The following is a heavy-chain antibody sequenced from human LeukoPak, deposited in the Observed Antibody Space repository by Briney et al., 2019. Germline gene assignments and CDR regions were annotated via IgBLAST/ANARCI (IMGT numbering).Heavy chain of an antibody. CDR2: IYYSGST. J-gene: IGHJ4*02. Sequence: PSETLSLTCTVSGGSISSYYWSWIRQPPGKGLEWIGYIYYSGSTNYNPSLKSRVTISVDMSKNQFSLKLSSVTAADTAVYYCARHQATAGVVIMGAIDYWGQGTLVTVSS. CDR3: ARHQATAGVVIMGAIDY. CDR1: GGSISSYY. V-gene: IGHV4-59*08. D-gene: IGHD3-3*01.